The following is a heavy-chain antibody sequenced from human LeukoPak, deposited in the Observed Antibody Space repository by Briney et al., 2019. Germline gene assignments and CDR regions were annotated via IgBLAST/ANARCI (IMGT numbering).Heavy chain of an antibody. Sequence: SGTLSLTCSVSAGSISRYYWSWIGQPPGKGLEWIGYIYYSGSTDYNPSLKSRVTISLDTSKNQFSLKLSSVTAADTAVYYCAREYHYYGTRGYYYFDYWGQGTLVTVSS. D-gene: IGHD3-22*01. CDR1: AGSISRYY. CDR2: IYYSGST. J-gene: IGHJ4*02. CDR3: AREYHYYGTRGYYYFDY. V-gene: IGHV4-59*01.